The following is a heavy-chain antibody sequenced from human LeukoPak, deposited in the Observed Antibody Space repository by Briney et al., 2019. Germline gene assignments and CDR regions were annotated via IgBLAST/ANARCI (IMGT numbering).Heavy chain of an antibody. CDR1: GFTFSSYG. Sequence: GRSLRLSWAASGFTFSSYGIRWVSQAPGKWLGWVAFIRHVGSNKYYADSVKGRFTISRDNSKNTLYLQMNSLRAENTAVYYCAKDFLYYDILTGYRDSDAFDIWGQGTMVTVSS. D-gene: IGHD3-9*01. V-gene: IGHV3-30*02. J-gene: IGHJ3*02. CDR3: AKDFLYYDILTGYRDSDAFDI. CDR2: IRHVGSNK.